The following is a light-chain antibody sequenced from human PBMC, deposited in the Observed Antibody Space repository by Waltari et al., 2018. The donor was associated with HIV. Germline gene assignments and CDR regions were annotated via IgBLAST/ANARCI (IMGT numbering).Light chain of an antibody. V-gene: IGLV2-14*03. Sequence: QSALTQPASVSGFLGQSIHISCTGISTDSRFYQYVSWYQQHPGKIPRLIIFDINNRPSGVSDHFSGSRSGNSASLTFSGLQSGDEAHYYCASNRLDYTLIFGGGTKLTVL. CDR2: DIN. J-gene: IGLJ2*01. CDR3: ASNRLDYTLI. CDR1: STDSRFYQY.